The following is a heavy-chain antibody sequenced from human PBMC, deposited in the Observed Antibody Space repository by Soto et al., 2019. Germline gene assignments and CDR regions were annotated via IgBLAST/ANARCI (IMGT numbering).Heavy chain of an antibody. CDR3: ARGYSSSWDQGWLDYYYGVAV. V-gene: IGHV1-69*13. CDR1: GGTFSSYA. CDR2: IIPIFGTA. D-gene: IGHD6-13*01. Sequence: SVKVSCTASGGTFSSYAISWVLQAPGQGLEWMGGIIPIFGTANYAQKFQGRVTITADESTSTAYMELSSLRSEDTAVYYCARGYSSSWDQGWLDYYYGVAVYGQGTTVTVFS. J-gene: IGHJ6*02.